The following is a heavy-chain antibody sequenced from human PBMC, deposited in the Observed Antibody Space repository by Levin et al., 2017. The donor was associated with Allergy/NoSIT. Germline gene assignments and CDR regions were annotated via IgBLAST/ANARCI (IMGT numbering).Heavy chain of an antibody. CDR3: PRHGDALVRGVKRSWFDP. V-gene: IGHV4-39*01. CDR1: GGSIISNTFY. Sequence: SETLSLTCTVSGGSIISNTFYWGWIRQPPGMGLEWIGSIYYSGSTYYNPSLKSRVTISVDTSKNQFSLRLNSVTATATAAYYCPRHGDALVRGVKRSWFDPWGQGTLVTVSS. CDR2: IYYSGST. D-gene: IGHD3-10*01. J-gene: IGHJ5*02.